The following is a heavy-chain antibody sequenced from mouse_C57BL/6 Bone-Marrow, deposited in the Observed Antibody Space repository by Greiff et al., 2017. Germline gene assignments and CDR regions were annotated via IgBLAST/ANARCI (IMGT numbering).Heavy chain of an antibody. V-gene: IGHV1-82*01. CDR1: GYAFSSSW. J-gene: IGHJ4*01. CDR3: ARSVVADYYAMDY. CDR2: IYPGDGDT. Sequence: QVHVKQSGPELVKPGASVKISCKASGYAFSSSWLNWVKQRPGKGLEWIGRIYPGDGDTNYNGKFKGKATLTADKSSSTAYMQLSSLTSEDSAVYFCARSVVADYYAMDYWGQGTSVTVSS. D-gene: IGHD1-1*01.